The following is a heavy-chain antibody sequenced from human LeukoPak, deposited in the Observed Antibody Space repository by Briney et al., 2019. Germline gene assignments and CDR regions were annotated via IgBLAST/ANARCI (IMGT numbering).Heavy chain of an antibody. CDR3: ARSGSSSGWYVNWFDP. J-gene: IGHJ5*02. V-gene: IGHV4-39*01. CDR1: GGSISGSSYY. D-gene: IGHD6-19*01. Sequence: KSSETLSLTCTVSGGSISGSSYYWGWIRQPPGKGLEWIGSIYYSGSTYYNPSLKSRVTISVDTSKNQFSLKLNSVTATDTAVYYCARSGSSSGWYVNWFDPWGQGTLVTVSS. CDR2: IYYSGST.